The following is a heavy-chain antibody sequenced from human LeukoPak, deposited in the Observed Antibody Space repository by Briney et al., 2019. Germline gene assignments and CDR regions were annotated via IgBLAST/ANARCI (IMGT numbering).Heavy chain of an antibody. J-gene: IGHJ3*02. V-gene: IGHV3-9*01. D-gene: IGHD5-18*01. CDR1: GFTFDDYA. Sequence: PGRSLRLSCAASGFTFDDYAMHWVRQAPGKGLEWVCGISWNSGSIGYADSVKGRFTISRDNAKNSLYLQMNSLRAEDTALYYCAKDSGYSYGLMTFDIWGQGTMVTVSS. CDR2: ISWNSGSI. CDR3: AKDSGYSYGLMTFDI.